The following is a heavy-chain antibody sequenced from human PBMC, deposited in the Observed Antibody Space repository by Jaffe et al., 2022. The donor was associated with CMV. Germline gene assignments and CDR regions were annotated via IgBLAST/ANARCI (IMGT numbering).Heavy chain of an antibody. CDR1: GFSLNTNAMC. D-gene: IGHD2-15*01. CDR2: IDWHDDK. Sequence: QVTLRESGPALVKPTQTLTLTCTFSGFSLNTNAMCVSWIRQPPGKALEWLALIDWHDDKYYNTFLKTGLTISKDTSKNQVVLTMTNVDPVDTGTYYCARSVGYGNGKAAFDVWGQGTMVTVSS. V-gene: IGHV2-70*01. J-gene: IGHJ3*01. CDR3: ARSVGYGNGKAAFDV.